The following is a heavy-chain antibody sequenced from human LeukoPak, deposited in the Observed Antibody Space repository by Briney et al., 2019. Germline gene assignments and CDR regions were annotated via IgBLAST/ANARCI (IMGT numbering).Heavy chain of an antibody. Sequence: ASVKVSCKASGYTFTDYYMHWVRQAPGQGLEWMGWINPDSGVTNYPQKFQGRVTMTRDTSISTAYMELSRLGSDDTAVYYCARMPEPELDYWGQGTLVTVSS. J-gene: IGHJ4*02. D-gene: IGHD2-2*01. CDR3: ARMPEPELDY. CDR2: INPDSGVT. V-gene: IGHV1-2*02. CDR1: GYTFTDYY.